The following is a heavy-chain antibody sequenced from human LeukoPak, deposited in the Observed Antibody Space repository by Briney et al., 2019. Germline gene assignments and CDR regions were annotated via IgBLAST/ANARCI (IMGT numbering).Heavy chain of an antibody. CDR2: TYYRSKWYN. D-gene: IGHD3-22*01. CDR3: ARDRWNYYDSGAKTHNWFDP. Sequence: SQTLSLTCAISGDSVSSNSAAWNWIRQSPSRGLEWLGRTYYRSKWYNDYAVSVKSRITINPDTSKNQFSLQLNSVTPEDTAVYYCARDRWNYYDSGAKTHNWFDPWGQGTLVTVSS. CDR1: GDSVSSNSAA. J-gene: IGHJ5*02. V-gene: IGHV6-1*01.